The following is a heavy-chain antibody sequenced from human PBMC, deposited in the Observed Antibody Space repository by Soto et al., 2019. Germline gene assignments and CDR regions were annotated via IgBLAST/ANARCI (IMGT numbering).Heavy chain of an antibody. D-gene: IGHD6-13*01. J-gene: IGHJ5*02. CDR3: ARSRRGIAAFGWFDP. Sequence: GESLKISCKGSGYSFTSYWIGWVRQMPGKGLEWMGIIYPGDSDTRYSPSFQGQVTISADKSISTAYLQWSSLKASDTAMYYCARSRRGIAAFGWFDPWGQGTLVTVSS. CDR2: IYPGDSDT. V-gene: IGHV5-51*01. CDR1: GYSFTSYW.